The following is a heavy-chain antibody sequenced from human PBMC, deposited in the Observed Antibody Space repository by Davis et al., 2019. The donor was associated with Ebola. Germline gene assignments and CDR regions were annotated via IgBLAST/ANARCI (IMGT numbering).Heavy chain of an antibody. V-gene: IGHV3-7*01. J-gene: IGHJ4*02. CDR1: GFTFSSYW. CDR2: IKQDGSEK. CDR3: ARIATNYYDSSGYPYYFDY. D-gene: IGHD3-22*01. Sequence: GESLKISCAASGFTFSSYWMSWVRQAPGKGLEWVANIKQDGSEKYYVDSVKGRFTISRDNAKNSLYLQMNSLRAEDTAVYYCARIATNYYDSSGYPYYFDYWGQGTLVTVSS.